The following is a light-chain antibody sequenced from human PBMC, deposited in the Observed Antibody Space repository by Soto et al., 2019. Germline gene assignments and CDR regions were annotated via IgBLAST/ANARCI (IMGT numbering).Light chain of an antibody. CDR1: QNVSNNY. V-gene: IGKV3-20*01. CDR2: GAY. CDR3: QQYGSSHRIT. J-gene: IGKJ5*01. Sequence: EIVLTQSPGTLSLAPGERDTLSCRSSQNVSNNYLAWYQQKPGQAHRLIIYGAYSRATGIPDRFSGSGSGTDFTLTISRLEPEDFAVYYCQQYGSSHRITLGKGKRVEIK.